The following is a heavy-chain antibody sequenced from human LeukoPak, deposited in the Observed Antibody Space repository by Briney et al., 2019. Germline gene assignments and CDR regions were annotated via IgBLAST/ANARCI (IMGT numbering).Heavy chain of an antibody. D-gene: IGHD2-2*01. J-gene: IGHJ5*02. V-gene: IGHV3-23*01. Sequence: GGSLRLSCAASGFTFSNYAMSWVRQAPGKGLEWVSSIGGSTGPTYYADSVKGRFTISRDNSKNTLYLQMNSLRAEDTAVYYCAKDRYCCSTSCFAGQFDPWGQGTLVTVSS. CDR2: IGGSTGPT. CDR3: AKDRYCCSTSCFAGQFDP. CDR1: GFTFSNYA.